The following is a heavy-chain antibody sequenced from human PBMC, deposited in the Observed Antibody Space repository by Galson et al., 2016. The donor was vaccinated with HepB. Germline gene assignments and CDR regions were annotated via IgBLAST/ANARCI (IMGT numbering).Heavy chain of an antibody. CDR1: EFSLTTSGVG. CDR3: ARTYYYDNSGSAGYAFDI. V-gene: IGHV2-5*02. Sequence: PALVKPTQTLTLTCTFSEFSLTTSGVGVGWIRQPPGKALGWLTIIYWDDDQRYSPSLKTRLTITKDTFNNQVVLTMTNVDPVDTGTYYCARTYYYDNSGSAGYAFDIWGQGTMVTVSA. J-gene: IGHJ3*02. D-gene: IGHD3-22*01. CDR2: IYWDDDQ.